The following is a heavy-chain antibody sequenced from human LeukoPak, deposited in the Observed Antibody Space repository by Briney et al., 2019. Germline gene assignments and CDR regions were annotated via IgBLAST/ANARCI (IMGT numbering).Heavy chain of an antibody. V-gene: IGHV4-4*07. Sequence: PSETLSLTCTVSGGSISSYYWSWIRQPAGKGLEWIGHIYNSGSTNYSPSLKSRVTISVDTSKNQFSLRLSSVTAADTAVYYCARGGFSCGGDCYVDYWGQGTLVTVSS. D-gene: IGHD2-21*02. J-gene: IGHJ4*02. CDR3: ARGGFSCGGDCYVDY. CDR2: IYNSGST. CDR1: GGSISSYY.